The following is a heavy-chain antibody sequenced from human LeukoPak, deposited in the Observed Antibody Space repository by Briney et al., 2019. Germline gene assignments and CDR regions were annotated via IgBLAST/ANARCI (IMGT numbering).Heavy chain of an antibody. CDR3: ARSIVVVPAAISGTLHRIIAAAPFDY. CDR2: ISYDGSNK. J-gene: IGHJ4*02. CDR1: GFTFSSYA. V-gene: IGHV3-30-3*01. Sequence: PGGSLRLSCAASGFTFSSYAMHWVRQAPGKGLEWVAVISYDGSNKYYADSVKGRFTISRDNSKNTLYLQMNSLRAEDTAVYYCARSIVVVPAAISGTLHRIIAAAPFDYWGQGTLVTVSS. D-gene: IGHD2-2*01.